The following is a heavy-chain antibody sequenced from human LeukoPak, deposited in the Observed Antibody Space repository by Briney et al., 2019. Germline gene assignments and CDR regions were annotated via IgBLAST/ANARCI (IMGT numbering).Heavy chain of an antibody. CDR2: INHSGRT. J-gene: IGHJ4*02. CDR1: GGSFSAYY. D-gene: IGHD6-13*01. CDR3: ARSERSGIYFDY. V-gene: IGHV4-34*01. Sequence: PSETLSLTCAVYGGSFSAYYWSWIRQPPGKGLEWIVEINHSGRTNYNPSLKSRVTISVDTSRNQFSLKVSSVTAADTAVYYCARSERSGIYFDYWGQGTLVTVSS.